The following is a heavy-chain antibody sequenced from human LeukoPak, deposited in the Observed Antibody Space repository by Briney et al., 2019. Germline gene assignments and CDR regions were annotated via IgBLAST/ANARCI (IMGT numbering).Heavy chain of an antibody. D-gene: IGHD6-6*01. CDR3: ARGIAARPDFDY. V-gene: IGHV4-38-2*02. Sequence: KSSETLSLTCTVSGYSISSGYYWGWIRQPPGKGLEWIGSIYHSGSTYYNPSLKSRVTISVDTSKNQFSLKLSSVTAADTAVYYCARGIAARPDFDYWGQGTLVTVSS. CDR1: GYSISSGYY. J-gene: IGHJ4*02. CDR2: IYHSGST.